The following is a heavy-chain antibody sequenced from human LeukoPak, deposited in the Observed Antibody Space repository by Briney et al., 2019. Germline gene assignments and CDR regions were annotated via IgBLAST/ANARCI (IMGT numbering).Heavy chain of an antibody. J-gene: IGHJ4*02. Sequence: GRSLRLSCAASGFTFSSYGMHWVRQAPGKGLEWVAVIWYDGSNKYYADSVKGRFTISRDNSKNTLYLQMNSLRAEDTAVYYCARASYYDSSGYLFDYWGQGTLVTVSS. V-gene: IGHV3-33*01. CDR1: GFTFSSYG. D-gene: IGHD3-22*01. CDR3: ARASYYDSSGYLFDY. CDR2: IWYDGSNK.